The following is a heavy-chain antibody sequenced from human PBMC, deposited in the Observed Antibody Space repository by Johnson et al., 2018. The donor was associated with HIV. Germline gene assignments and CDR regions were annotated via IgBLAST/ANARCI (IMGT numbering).Heavy chain of an antibody. CDR1: GFTFSDYD. Sequence: MQLVESGGGLVKPGGSLRLSCAASGFTFSDYDMHWVRQATGEGLEWVSAIGSAGDTYYPGPVKGRFTISRENAKNSLYLQMNSLKTEDTAVYYCTTETYYYDSSGYYYGHAFDIWGQGTMVTVSS. CDR2: IGSAGDT. D-gene: IGHD3-22*01. CDR3: TTETYYYDSSGYYYGHAFDI. J-gene: IGHJ3*02. V-gene: IGHV3-13*01.